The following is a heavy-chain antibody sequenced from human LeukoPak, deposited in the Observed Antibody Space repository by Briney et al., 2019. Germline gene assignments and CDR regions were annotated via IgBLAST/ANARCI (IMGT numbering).Heavy chain of an antibody. CDR3: ARFLGSGSYYYYYYYGMDV. CDR2: IYYSGST. J-gene: IGHJ6*02. Sequence: SETLSLTCTVSGGSVSSYYWSWIRQPPGKGLEWIGYIYYSGSTNYNPSLKSRVTISVDTSKNQFSLKLSSVTAADTAVYYCARFLGSGSYYYYYYYGMDVWGQGTTVTVSS. V-gene: IGHV4-59*02. D-gene: IGHD3-10*01. CDR1: GGSVSSYY.